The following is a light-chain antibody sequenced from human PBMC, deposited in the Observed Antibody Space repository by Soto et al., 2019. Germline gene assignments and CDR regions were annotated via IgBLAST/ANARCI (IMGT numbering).Light chain of an antibody. Sequence: EIVMTQSPATLSVSPGERAILSCRASQSISINLAWYQQKPGQAPRLLIYAASNRATGVPARFSGRWSGTEFTLPISSLQSEDFAVYYCQQYNNWITFGQGTRLEIK. CDR2: AAS. CDR3: QQYNNWIT. J-gene: IGKJ5*01. V-gene: IGKV3-15*01. CDR1: QSISIN.